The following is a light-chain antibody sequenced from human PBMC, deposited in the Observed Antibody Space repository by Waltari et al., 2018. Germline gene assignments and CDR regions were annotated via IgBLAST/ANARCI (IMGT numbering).Light chain of an antibody. CDR3: QHYLRLPVT. V-gene: IGKV3-20*01. Sequence: EIVFPQSPGTLSLSLGESATLSCRASQSVGRALTWYQQKPGQAPRLLIYGASTRAPGIPDRFSGSGSGTDFSLTISRLEPDDFAVYFCQHYLRLPVTFGQGTTVEI. J-gene: IGKJ1*01. CDR2: GAS. CDR1: QSVGRA.